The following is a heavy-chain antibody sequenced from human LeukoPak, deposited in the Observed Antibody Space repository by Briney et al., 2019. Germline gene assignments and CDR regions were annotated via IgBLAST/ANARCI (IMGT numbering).Heavy chain of an antibody. D-gene: IGHD5-18*01. J-gene: IGHJ4*02. V-gene: IGHV3-30*19. CDR3: ARDGYDLNTPMVSTIFDY. CDR2: ISYDGSNK. Sequence: AGGSLRLSRAASGFTFSSYGMHWVRQAPGKGLEWVAVISYDGSNKYYADSVKGRFTISRDNSKNTLYLQMNSLRAEDTAVFYCARDGYDLNTPMVSTIFDYWGQGTLVTVSS. CDR1: GFTFSSYG.